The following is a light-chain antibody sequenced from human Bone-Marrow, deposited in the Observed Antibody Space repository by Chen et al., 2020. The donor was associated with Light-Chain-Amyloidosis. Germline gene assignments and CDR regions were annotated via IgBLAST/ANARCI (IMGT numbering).Light chain of an antibody. CDR3: QVWDRSSARPV. J-gene: IGLJ3*02. CDR2: DDS. Sequence: SYVLTQPSSVSVAPGQTATIACGGNNIGSTSVHWYQQTPGQAPLLVVYDDSDRPSGIPGRLSGSNSGTRATLPVSRVEDGEGGDYYCQVWDRSSARPVVGGGTKLTVL. V-gene: IGLV3-21*02. CDR1: NIGSTS.